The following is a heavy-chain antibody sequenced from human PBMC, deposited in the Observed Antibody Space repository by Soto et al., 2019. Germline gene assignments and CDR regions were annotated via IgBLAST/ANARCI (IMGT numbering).Heavy chain of an antibody. V-gene: IGHV1-24*01. CDR3: AAGGAGWLPCPFDS. J-gene: IGHJ4*02. Sequence: QVQVVQSGAEVKKPGASVKVSCRVSGHTLTELSMHWVRQAPGKGLEWMGGFDPEDGETIYAQKFQGRATMTEATSTDSAYMELSSLSSKDTDVYYCAAGGAGWLPCPFDSGGQGTLVTVSS. D-gene: IGHD5-12*01. CDR2: FDPEDGET. CDR1: GHTLTELS.